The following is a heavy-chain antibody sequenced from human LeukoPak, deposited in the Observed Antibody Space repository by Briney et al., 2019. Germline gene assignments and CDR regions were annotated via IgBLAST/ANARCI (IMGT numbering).Heavy chain of an antibody. J-gene: IGHJ4*02. CDR1: GGTFSSYA. V-gene: IGHV1-69*13. CDR3: ARGSQQLEPNPLDY. Sequence: ASVNVSCKASGGTFSSYAISWVRQAPGQGLEWMGGIIPIFGTANYAQKFQGRVTITADESTSTAYMELSSLRSEDTAVYYCARGSQQLEPNPLDYWGQGTLVTVSS. D-gene: IGHD6-13*01. CDR2: IIPIFGTA.